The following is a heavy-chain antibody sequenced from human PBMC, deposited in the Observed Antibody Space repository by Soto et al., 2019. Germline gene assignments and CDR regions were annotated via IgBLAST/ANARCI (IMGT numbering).Heavy chain of an antibody. CDR2: IYYSGST. CDR1: GGSISSSSYY. V-gene: IGHV4-39*01. CDR3: ARRITMVRGVIITVRWFDP. J-gene: IGHJ5*02. D-gene: IGHD3-10*01. Sequence: SETLSLTCTVSGGSISSSSYYWGWIRQPPGKGLEWIGSIYYSGSTYYNPSLKSRVTISVDTSKNQFSLKLSSVTAADTAVYYCARRITMVRGVIITVRWFDPWGQGTLVTVSS.